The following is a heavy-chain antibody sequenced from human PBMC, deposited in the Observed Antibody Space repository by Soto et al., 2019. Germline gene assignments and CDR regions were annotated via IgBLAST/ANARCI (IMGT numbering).Heavy chain of an antibody. CDR2: SSGSGGST. CDR3: AKDLGQQWLAYDY. V-gene: IGHV3-23*01. Sequence: EVQLLESGGGLVQPGGSLRLSCAASGFTFSSYAMSWVRQAPGKGLEWVSASSGSGGSTYYADSVKGRFTISRDNYKNTRYLQMNSLRADDTAVYYGAKDLGQQWLAYDYWGQGSLVTVAS. D-gene: IGHD6-19*01. J-gene: IGHJ4*02. CDR1: GFTFSSYA.